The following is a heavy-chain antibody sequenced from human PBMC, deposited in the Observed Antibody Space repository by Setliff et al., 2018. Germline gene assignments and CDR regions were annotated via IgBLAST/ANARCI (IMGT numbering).Heavy chain of an antibody. CDR2: FHTGGST. V-gene: IGHV4-61*09. J-gene: IGHJ4*02. Sequence: SETLSLTCTVSGDSISSGSYYWTWLRQPAGKGLEWIGHFHTGGSTNYNRSLRSRVSISVDTSKNQFSLKLSSVTAADTAVYYCARQASLYYYDSSGYYDYWGQGTLVTVSS. CDR3: ARQASLYYYDSSGYYDY. D-gene: IGHD3-22*01. CDR1: GDSISSGSYY.